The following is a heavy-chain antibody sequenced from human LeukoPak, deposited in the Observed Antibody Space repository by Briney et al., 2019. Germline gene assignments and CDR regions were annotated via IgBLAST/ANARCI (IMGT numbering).Heavy chain of an antibody. V-gene: IGHV1-2*02. CDR1: GYTFTGYY. CDR3: AREPGLRFFSGGPDNGMDV. Sequence: ASVKVYCKASGYTFTGYYLQWVRQAPGQGLEWMGWINPNSGGTNYAQKFQGRVTMTRDTSISTAYMELSRLRSDDTAVYYCAREPGLRFFSGGPDNGMDVWGQGTTVTVSS. J-gene: IGHJ6*02. CDR2: INPNSGGT. D-gene: IGHD3-3*01.